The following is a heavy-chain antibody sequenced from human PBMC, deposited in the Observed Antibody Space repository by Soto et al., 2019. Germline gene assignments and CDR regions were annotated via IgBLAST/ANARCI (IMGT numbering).Heavy chain of an antibody. CDR3: ARSAGSSSTTVPPKYFDY. CDR1: GYTFTGYY. Sequence: GASVKVSCKASGYTFTGYYMHWVRQAPGQGLEWMGWINPNSGGTNYAQKFQGWVTMTRDTSISTAYMELSRLRSDDTAVYYCARSAGSSSTTVPPKYFDYWGQGTLVTVS. V-gene: IGHV1-2*04. D-gene: IGHD2-2*01. J-gene: IGHJ4*02. CDR2: INPNSGGT.